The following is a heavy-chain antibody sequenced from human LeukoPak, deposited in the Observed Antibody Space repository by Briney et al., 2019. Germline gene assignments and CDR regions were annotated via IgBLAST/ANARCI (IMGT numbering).Heavy chain of an antibody. V-gene: IGHV3-11*01. D-gene: IGHD3-9*01. Sequence: GGSLRLSCAASGFTFSDYHMSWICQAPGEGLEWVSYISSSGSATYYADSVKGRFTISRDNSKNTLYLRMNSLRAEDTAVYYCAKTEDILTAYFDYWGQGTLVTVSS. CDR2: ISSSGSAT. CDR1: GFTFSDYH. CDR3: AKTEDILTAYFDY. J-gene: IGHJ4*02.